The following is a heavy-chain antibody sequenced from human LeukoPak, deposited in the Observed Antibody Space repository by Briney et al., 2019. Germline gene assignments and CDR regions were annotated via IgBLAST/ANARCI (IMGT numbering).Heavy chain of an antibody. J-gene: IGHJ4*02. CDR1: GFTFSSYA. Sequence: GGSLRLSCAASGFTFSSYAMHRVRQAPGEGLEWVAVISYDGSNKYYADSVKGRFTISRDNSKNTLYLQMNSLRAEDTAVYYCARVVSEWEPTWLDYWGQGTLVTVSS. CDR2: ISYDGSNK. V-gene: IGHV3-30-3*01. CDR3: ARVVSEWEPTWLDY. D-gene: IGHD1-26*01.